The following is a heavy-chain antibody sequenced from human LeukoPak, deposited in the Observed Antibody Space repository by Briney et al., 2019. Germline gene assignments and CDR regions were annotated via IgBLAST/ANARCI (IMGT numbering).Heavy chain of an antibody. Sequence: ASVKVSCKASGYTFTGYYMHWVRQAPGQGLEWMGWINPNSGGTNYAQKFQGRATMTRDTSISTAYMELSRLRSDDTAVYYCARVSVARIQLWPFDYWGQGTLVTVSS. D-gene: IGHD5-18*01. CDR1: GYTFTGYY. J-gene: IGHJ4*02. CDR2: INPNSGGT. CDR3: ARVSVARIQLWPFDY. V-gene: IGHV1-2*02.